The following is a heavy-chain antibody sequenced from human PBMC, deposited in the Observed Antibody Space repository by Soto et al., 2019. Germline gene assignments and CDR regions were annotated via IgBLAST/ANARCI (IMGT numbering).Heavy chain of an antibody. V-gene: IGHV3-48*03. CDR3: AKDRSENFWVYYYAMDV. CDR1: GFTFSSYE. J-gene: IGHJ6*02. D-gene: IGHD6-19*01. CDR2: ISSSGSTI. Sequence: GGSLRLSCAASGFTFSSYEMNWVRQAPGKGLEWVSYISSSGSTIYYADSVKGRFTISRDNSKNTVYLQMNSLRGEDTAVYYCAKDRSENFWVYYYAMDVWGQGTAVTVSS.